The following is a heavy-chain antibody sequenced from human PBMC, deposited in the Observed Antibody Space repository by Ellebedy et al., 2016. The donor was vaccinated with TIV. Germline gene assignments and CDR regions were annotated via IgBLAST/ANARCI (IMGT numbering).Heavy chain of an antibody. D-gene: IGHD3-22*01. CDR3: AKGRGGGSDSSAPRYYFDY. V-gene: IGHV3-23*01. Sequence: PGGSLRLSCAASGFTFNNYAMTWVRQAPGKGLEWISTIGVKTYYADSVKGRFTISRDNSKKTLYLQMNSLRAEDTAIYYCAKGRGGGSDSSAPRYYFDYWGLGTLVTVSS. J-gene: IGHJ4*02. CDR2: IGVKT. CDR1: GFTFNNYA.